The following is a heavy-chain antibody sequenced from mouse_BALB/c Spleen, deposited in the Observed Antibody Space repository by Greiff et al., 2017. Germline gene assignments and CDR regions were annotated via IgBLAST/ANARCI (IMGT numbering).Heavy chain of an antibody. CDR1: GFTFTDYY. D-gene: IGHD4-1*01. J-gene: IGHJ2*01. Sequence: EVKLVESGGGLVQPGGSLRLSCATSGFTFTDYYMSWVRQPPGKALEWLGFIRNKANGYTTEYSASVKGRFTISRDNSQSILYLQMNTLRAEDSATYYCARDKLGSDYWGQGTTLTVSS. CDR3: ARDKLGSDY. V-gene: IGHV7-3*02. CDR2: IRNKANGYTT.